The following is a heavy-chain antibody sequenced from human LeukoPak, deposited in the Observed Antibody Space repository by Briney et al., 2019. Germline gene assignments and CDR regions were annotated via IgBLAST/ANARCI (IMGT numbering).Heavy chain of an antibody. CDR1: GYTFTGYY. CDR2: INPDSGGT. V-gene: IGHV1-2*02. J-gene: IGHJ3*02. D-gene: IGHD5-18*01. Sequence: ASVKVSCKASGYTFTGYYMHWVRQAPGQGLEWMGWINPDSGGTSYPQNFQGRVAMTRDRSITTAYMELSSLRSDDTAVYYCARAGGGYDHGWGAFDIWGQGTMVTVSS. CDR3: ARAGGGYDHGWGAFDI.